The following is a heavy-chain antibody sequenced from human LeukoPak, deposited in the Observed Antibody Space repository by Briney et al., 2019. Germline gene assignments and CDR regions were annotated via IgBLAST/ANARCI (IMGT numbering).Heavy chain of an antibody. Sequence: GASVKVSCKASGYTFTSYDIHWVRQATGQGLEWMGWMNPNSGNTGYAQKFQGRVTMTRNTSISTAYMELSSLRSEDTAVYYCARERGSGSYYIPHYYYYYGMDVWGQGTTVTVSS. CDR1: GYTFTSYD. D-gene: IGHD3-10*01. J-gene: IGHJ6*02. V-gene: IGHV1-8*01. CDR3: ARERGSGSYYIPHYYYYYGMDV. CDR2: MNPNSGNT.